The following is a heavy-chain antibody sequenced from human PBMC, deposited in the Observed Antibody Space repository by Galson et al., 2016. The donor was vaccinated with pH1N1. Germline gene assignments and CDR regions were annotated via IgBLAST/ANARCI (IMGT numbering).Heavy chain of an antibody. CDR3: AREDSSGYGYFDY. Sequence: SLRLSCAASGFTISSYPMNWVRQAPGKGLEWVASISRNSGSIYYRDTVKGRFTISRDNAKNSLFLQMNTLRAEDTAVYFCAREDSSGYGYFDYWGQGTLVTVSS. J-gene: IGHJ4*02. CDR2: ISRNSGSI. CDR1: GFTISSYP. D-gene: IGHD3-22*01. V-gene: IGHV3-21*01.